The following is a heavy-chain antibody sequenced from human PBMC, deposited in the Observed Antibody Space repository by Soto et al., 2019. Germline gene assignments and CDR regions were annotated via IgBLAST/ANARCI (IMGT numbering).Heavy chain of an antibody. Sequence: GASVKVSCKASGYTFTSYAMHWVRQAPGQRLEWMGWINAGNGNTKYSQKFQDRVTITRDTSASTAYMELSSLRSEDTAVYYCARIAVAGPTLGFDPWGQGTLVTVSS. CDR3: ARIAVAGPTLGFDP. D-gene: IGHD6-19*01. V-gene: IGHV1-3*01. CDR1: GYTFTSYA. J-gene: IGHJ5*02. CDR2: INAGNGNT.